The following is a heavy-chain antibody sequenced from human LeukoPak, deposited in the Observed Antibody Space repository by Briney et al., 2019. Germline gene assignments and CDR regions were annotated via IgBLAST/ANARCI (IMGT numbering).Heavy chain of an antibody. Sequence: ASVKVSCKASGYTFTRYGMSWVRQAPGQGLEWMGWISGSNGNTNYAQKLQGRVTMTTDTSTSTAYMELRSLRSDDTAVYYCARSLMVYASFDYWGQGTLVTVSS. CDR3: ARSLMVYASFDY. J-gene: IGHJ4*02. CDR1: GYTFTRYG. CDR2: ISGSNGNT. V-gene: IGHV1-18*01. D-gene: IGHD2-8*01.